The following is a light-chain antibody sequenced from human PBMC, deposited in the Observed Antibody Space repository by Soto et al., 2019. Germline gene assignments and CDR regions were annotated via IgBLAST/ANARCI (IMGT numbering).Light chain of an antibody. J-gene: IGKJ1*01. Sequence: DIQMTQSPSSLSASVGDRVTITCQASQDISNDLNWYQQKPGKAPKLLIYDASNLETGVPSRFSGSGSGTDFTFPISSLQPEDIATYFCHQYDNLPLAFGQGTKVEIK. CDR3: HQYDNLPLA. V-gene: IGKV1-33*01. CDR1: QDISND. CDR2: DAS.